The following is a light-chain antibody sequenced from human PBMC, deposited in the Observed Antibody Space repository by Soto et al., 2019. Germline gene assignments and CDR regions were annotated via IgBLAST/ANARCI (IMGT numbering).Light chain of an antibody. Sequence: QPVLTQPPSASGTPGQRVTISCSGGVSNIGRYSVKWYQQVPGTAPKLLIYGSDQRPSGVPDRFSGSTSGTSASLAISGLQSEDEADYYCATWDDSLNGVIFGGGTQLTVL. J-gene: IGLJ7*01. V-gene: IGLV1-44*01. CDR2: GSD. CDR3: ATWDDSLNGVI. CDR1: VSNIGRYS.